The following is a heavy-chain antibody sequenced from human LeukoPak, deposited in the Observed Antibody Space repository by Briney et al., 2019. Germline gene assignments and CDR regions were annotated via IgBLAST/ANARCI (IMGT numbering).Heavy chain of an antibody. Sequence: ASETLSLTCTVSGGSISSYYWSWIRQPPGKGLEWIGYIYTSGSTNYNPSLKSRVTISVDTSKNQFSLKLSSVTAADTAVYYCARLWYSSNQHGTNWFDPWGQGTLVTVSS. CDR3: ARLWYSSNQHGTNWFDP. CDR1: GGSISSYY. V-gene: IGHV4-4*09. D-gene: IGHD6-13*01. J-gene: IGHJ5*02. CDR2: IYTSGST.